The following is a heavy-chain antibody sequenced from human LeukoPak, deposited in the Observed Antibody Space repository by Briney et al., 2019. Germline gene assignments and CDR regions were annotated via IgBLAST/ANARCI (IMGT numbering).Heavy chain of an antibody. CDR3: ARRRVPVAGTGMDV. CDR1: GFTFSSYI. CDR2: TSFDGFNK. J-gene: IGHJ6*02. V-gene: IGHV3-30-3*01. Sequence: GGSLRLSCAASGFTFSSYIMNWVRQAPGKGLEWVAVTSFDGFNKYYADSVKGRFTISRDNSKNTLYLQMNSLRAEDTAVYYCARRRVPVAGTGMDVWGQGTTVTVSS. D-gene: IGHD6-19*01.